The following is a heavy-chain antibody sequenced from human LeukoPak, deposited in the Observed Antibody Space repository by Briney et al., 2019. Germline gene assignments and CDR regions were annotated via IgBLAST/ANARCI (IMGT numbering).Heavy chain of an antibody. D-gene: IGHD3-9*01. CDR1: GFTFSNYG. V-gene: IGHV3-23*01. CDR3: AKWGDYDVLTGYYVSDY. Sequence: AGSLRLSCATSGFTFSNYGLCWVRQAPPKGLEWVSAITGSGGNTYYAYSVKGRFTISRDNSKNTVFLQMNSLRAEDTAVYYCAKWGDYDVLTGYYVSDYWGQGTLVTVSS. CDR2: ITGSGGNT. J-gene: IGHJ4*02.